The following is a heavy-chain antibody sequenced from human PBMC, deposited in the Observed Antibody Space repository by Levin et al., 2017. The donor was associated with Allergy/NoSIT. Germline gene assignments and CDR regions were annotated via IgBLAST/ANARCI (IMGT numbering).Heavy chain of an antibody. CDR2: ISGSGGST. CDR1: GFTFSTYA. Sequence: GESLKISCAASGFTFSTYAMSWVRQAPGKGLEWVSAISGSGGSTYYADSVKGRFTISRDNSKNTLYLQMNSLRAEDTAVYYCAKAGGNPDYWGQGTLVTVSS. J-gene: IGHJ4*02. D-gene: IGHD4-23*01. CDR3: AKAGGNPDY. V-gene: IGHV3-23*01.